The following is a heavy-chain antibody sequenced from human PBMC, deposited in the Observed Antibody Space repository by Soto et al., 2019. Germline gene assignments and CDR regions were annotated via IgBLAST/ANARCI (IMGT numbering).Heavy chain of an antibody. V-gene: IGHV1-69*13. CDR1: GGTFSSYA. CDR2: IIPIFGTA. J-gene: IGHJ6*02. CDR3: AISYSSSWYGVWLDGYYYGMDV. Sequence: SVKVSCKASGGTFSSYAISWVRQAPGQGLERMGGIIPIFGTANYAQKFQGRVTITADESTSTAYMELSSLRSEDTAVYYCAISYSSSWYGVWLDGYYYGMDVWGQGTTVTVSS. D-gene: IGHD6-13*01.